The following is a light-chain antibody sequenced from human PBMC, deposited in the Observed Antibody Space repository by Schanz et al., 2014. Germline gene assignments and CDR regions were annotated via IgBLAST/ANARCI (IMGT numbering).Light chain of an antibody. J-gene: IGLJ2*01. CDR2: DVT. V-gene: IGLV2-8*01. Sequence: QSALTQPPSASGSPGQSVTISCTGTSSDIGRYNYVSWYQHHPGKAPKLLIYDVTKRPSGVPDRFSGSKYGNTASLTISGLQAEDEAHYYCCTYAGTIPVVFGTGTKLTVL. CDR3: CTYAGTIPVV. CDR1: SSDIGRYNY.